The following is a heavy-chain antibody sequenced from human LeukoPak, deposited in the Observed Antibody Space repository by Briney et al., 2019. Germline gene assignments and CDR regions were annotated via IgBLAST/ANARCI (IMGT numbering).Heavy chain of an antibody. V-gene: IGHV3-66*01. J-gene: IGHJ4*02. Sequence: PGGSLRLSCAASGFTVSSNYMSWVRQAPGKGLEWVSVIYSGGSTYYADSVKGRFTISRDNSKNTLYLQMNSLRAEDTAVYYCARETVATTIDYWGQGTLVAVSS. CDR1: GFTVSSNY. CDR3: ARETVATTIDY. D-gene: IGHD5-12*01. CDR2: IYSGGST.